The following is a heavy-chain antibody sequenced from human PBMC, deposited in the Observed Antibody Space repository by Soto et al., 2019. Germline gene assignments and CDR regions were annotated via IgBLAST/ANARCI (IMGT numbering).Heavy chain of an antibody. V-gene: IGHV1-18*01. CDR3: ARVGTYCISTSCGNWFDP. CDR1: GYTFTSYG. J-gene: IGHJ5*02. D-gene: IGHD2-2*01. Sequence: QVQLVQSGAEVKKPGASVKVSCKASGYTFTSYGISWVRQAPGQGLEWMGWISAYNGNTNYAQKLQGRVTMTTDTSTSTAYRELRRLRSDDTAVYYCARVGTYCISTSCGNWFDPWGQGTLVTVSS. CDR2: ISAYNGNT.